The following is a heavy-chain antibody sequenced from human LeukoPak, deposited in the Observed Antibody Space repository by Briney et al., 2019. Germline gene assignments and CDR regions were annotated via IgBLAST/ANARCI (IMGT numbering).Heavy chain of an antibody. V-gene: IGHV4-59*08. CDR2: IYYSGST. CDR3: AREYSSSSGRRAFDI. Sequence: SETLSLICTVSGGSISGYYWSWIRQPPGKGLEWIGHIYYSGSTNYNPSLKSRLTISIDTSENQFSLKLSSVTAADTAVYYCAREYSSSSGRRAFDIWGQGTMVTVSS. D-gene: IGHD6-6*01. J-gene: IGHJ3*02. CDR1: GGSISGYY.